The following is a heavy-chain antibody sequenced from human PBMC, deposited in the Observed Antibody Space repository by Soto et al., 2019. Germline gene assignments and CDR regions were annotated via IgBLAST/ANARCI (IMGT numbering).Heavy chain of an antibody. CDR1: GFTFDDYA. D-gene: IGHD3-16*02. J-gene: IGHJ4*02. Sequence: GGSLRLSCAASGFTFDDYAMHWVRQAPGKGLEWVSGISWNSGSIGYADSVKGRFTISRDNAKNSLYLQMNSLRAEDTALYYCASGLRLGELSSHPFDYWGQGTLVTVSS. CDR2: ISWNSGSI. V-gene: IGHV3-9*01. CDR3: ASGLRLGELSSHPFDY.